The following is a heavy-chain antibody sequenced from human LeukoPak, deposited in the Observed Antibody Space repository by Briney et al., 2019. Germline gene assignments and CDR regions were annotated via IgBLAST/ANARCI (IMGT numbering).Heavy chain of an antibody. J-gene: IGHJ6*03. D-gene: IGHD2-15*01. CDR1: GFIFSNYG. CDR2: ISGSANNT. CDR3: AKGRNYYYMDV. V-gene: IGHV3-23*01. Sequence: PGGSLRLSCVASGFIFSNYGMSWVRQAPGKGLEWVSTISGSANNTYYADSVKGRFTISRDNSKSTLYLQMNSLRAEDTAVYYCAKGRNYYYMDVWGKGTTVTISS.